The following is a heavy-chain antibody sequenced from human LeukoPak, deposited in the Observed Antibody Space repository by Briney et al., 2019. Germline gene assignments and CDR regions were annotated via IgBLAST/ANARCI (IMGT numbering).Heavy chain of an antibody. CDR3: ARGSGMYYYDSSGYYGSMDV. Sequence: ASVKVSCKASGYTFTSYGISWVRQAPGQGLEWVGWISAYNGNTNYAQKLQGRVTMTTDTSTSTAYMELRSLRSDDTAVYYCARGSGMYYYDSSGYYGSMDVWGQGTTVTVSS. D-gene: IGHD3-22*01. CDR1: GYTFTSYG. J-gene: IGHJ6*02. V-gene: IGHV1-18*01. CDR2: ISAYNGNT.